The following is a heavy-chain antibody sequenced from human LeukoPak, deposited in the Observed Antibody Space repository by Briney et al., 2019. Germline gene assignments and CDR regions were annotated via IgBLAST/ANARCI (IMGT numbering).Heavy chain of an antibody. V-gene: IGHV4-39*01. Sequence: SETLSLTCTVSGGSISSSTYYWGWIRQPPGKGLEWIGSMYYSGSTYYNPSLKSRVTISVHTSKNQFSRKLSSVTAADTAVYFCAGHQQMLGMYYFDYWGQGTLVTVSS. D-gene: IGHD6-13*01. J-gene: IGHJ4*02. CDR3: AGHQQMLGMYYFDY. CDR1: GGSISSSTYY. CDR2: MYYSGST.